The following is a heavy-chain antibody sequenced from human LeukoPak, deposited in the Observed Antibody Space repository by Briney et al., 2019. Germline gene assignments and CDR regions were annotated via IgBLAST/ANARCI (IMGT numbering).Heavy chain of an antibody. CDR3: ARNTEMYSSSPRGVDY. D-gene: IGHD6-13*01. J-gene: IGHJ4*02. CDR1: GFTFSSYS. Sequence: GGSLRLSCAASGFTFSSYSMNWVRQAPGKGLEWVSSISSSSSYIHYADSVKGRFTISRDNAKNSLYLQMNSLRAEDTAVYYCARNTEMYSSSPRGVDYWGQGTLVTVSS. V-gene: IGHV3-21*01. CDR2: ISSSSSYI.